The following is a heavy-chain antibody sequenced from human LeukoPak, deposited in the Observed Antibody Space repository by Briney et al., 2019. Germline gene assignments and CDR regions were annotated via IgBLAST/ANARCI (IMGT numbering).Heavy chain of an antibody. CDR3: VRSPGYSSGWFDY. Sequence: SETLSLTCSVSGGSISSSSYYWGWIRQPPGKGLEWIGSMYNVGSTYYNPSLKSRVANSGDSYKNQFALKLTSVTAADTALYYCVRSPGYSSGWFDYWGHGTLVTVSS. D-gene: IGHD6-19*01. J-gene: IGHJ5*01. CDR2: MYNVGST. V-gene: IGHV4-39*06. CDR1: GGSISSSSYY.